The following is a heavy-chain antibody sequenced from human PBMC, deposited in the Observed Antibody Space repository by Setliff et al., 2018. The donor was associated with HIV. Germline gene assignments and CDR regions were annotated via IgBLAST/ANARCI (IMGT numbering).Heavy chain of an antibody. CDR3: ARVRLTMIMMVDYFDQ. J-gene: IGHJ4*02. CDR2: IYSTGDT. V-gene: IGHV4-4*07. D-gene: IGHD3-22*01. Sequence: SETLSLTCSVSGGSISNFYWSWIRQPPGKGLEWVGHIYSTGDTNYNPSLKSRVTLSADTSKNQLSLSLTSVTAADTAVYYCARVRLTMIMMVDYFDQWRQGTLVTVSS. CDR1: GGSISNFY.